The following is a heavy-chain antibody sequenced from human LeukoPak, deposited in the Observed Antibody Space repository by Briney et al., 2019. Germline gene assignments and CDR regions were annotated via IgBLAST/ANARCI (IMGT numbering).Heavy chain of an antibody. CDR1: GGTFSSYG. D-gene: IGHD3-10*01. Sequence: ASVKVSCKASGGTFSSYGISWVRQAPGQGLEWMGWISAYNGNTNYAQKLQGRVTMTTDTSTSTAYMELRSLRSDDTAVYYCARDWSYYYGSGSYSYYFDYWGQGTLVTVSS. V-gene: IGHV1-18*01. CDR2: ISAYNGNT. J-gene: IGHJ4*02. CDR3: ARDWSYYYGSGSYSYYFDY.